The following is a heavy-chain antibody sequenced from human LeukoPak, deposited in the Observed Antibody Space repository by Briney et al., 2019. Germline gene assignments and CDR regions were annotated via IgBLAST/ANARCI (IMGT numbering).Heavy chain of an antibody. J-gene: IGHJ5*02. CDR3: ATYYYDSIWGFDP. CDR1: GGSIRGYY. V-gene: IGHV4-59*01. Sequence: SETLSLTCTVSGGSIRGYYWTWIRQPPGKGLESIGYISYSGSSSYNPSLKSRVTISVDTSKNQFSLKLSAVTAADTAVYYCATYYYDSIWGFDPWGQGTLVTVSS. CDR2: ISYSGSS. D-gene: IGHD3-22*01.